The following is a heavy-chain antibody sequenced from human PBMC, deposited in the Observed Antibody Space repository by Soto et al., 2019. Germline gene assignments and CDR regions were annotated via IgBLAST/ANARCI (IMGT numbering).Heavy chain of an antibody. CDR1: GYTFTIYG. V-gene: IGHV1-18*01. D-gene: IGHD6-13*01. J-gene: IGHJ4*02. CDR2: ISAYNGNT. CDR3: ARESSSSCHDH. Sequence: QVQLVQSGAEVKKPGASVKVSCKASGYTFTIYGISWVLQAPGQGLEWMGWISAYNGNTTYAQKLQGRVTMTTDTSTSTATMGLRSLRSDDTAVYYCARESSSSCHDHWGRGTLVTVSS.